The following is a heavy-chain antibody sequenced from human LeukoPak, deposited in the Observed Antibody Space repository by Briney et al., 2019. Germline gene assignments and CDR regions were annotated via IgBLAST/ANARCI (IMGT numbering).Heavy chain of an antibody. CDR1: AFTFSYYW. D-gene: IGHD2-2*01. J-gene: IGHJ6*03. V-gene: IGHV3-7*01. Sequence: PGGSLRLSCAASAFTFSYYWMNWVRQASGKGLEWVANIKGDGSETYYVDSVKGRFTISRDNVKNSVYLQMNSLRADDTSMYRCAREAYCGGPSCFAVNYMDVWGKGTTVTVSS. CDR3: AREAYCGGPSCFAVNYMDV. CDR2: IKGDGSET.